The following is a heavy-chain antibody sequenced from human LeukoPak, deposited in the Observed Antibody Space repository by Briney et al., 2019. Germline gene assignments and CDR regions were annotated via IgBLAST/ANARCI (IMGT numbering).Heavy chain of an antibody. CDR3: AREFGS. Sequence: SETLSLTCAVSGGSISSSSYYWGWIRQPPGKGLEWIGNIYYSGSTYYNPSLKSRVTISVDTSNNQFSLKLSSVTAADTAVYYCAREFGSWGQGTLVTVSS. V-gene: IGHV4-39*07. J-gene: IGHJ4*02. D-gene: IGHD3-10*01. CDR2: IYYSGST. CDR1: GGSISSSSYY.